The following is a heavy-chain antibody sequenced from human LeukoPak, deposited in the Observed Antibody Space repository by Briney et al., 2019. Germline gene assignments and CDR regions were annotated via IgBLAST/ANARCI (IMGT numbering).Heavy chain of an antibody. CDR2: ISGSGGST. CDR1: GFTFSSYA. V-gene: IGHV3-23*01. J-gene: IGHJ4*02. CDR3: AKGLEWELLLNY. D-gene: IGHD1-26*01. Sequence: GGSLRLSCAASGFTFSSYAMSWVRQAPGKGLEWVSAISGSGGSTYYADSVKGQFTISRDNSKNTLYLQMNSLRAEDTAVYYCAKGLEWELLLNYWGQGTLVTVSS.